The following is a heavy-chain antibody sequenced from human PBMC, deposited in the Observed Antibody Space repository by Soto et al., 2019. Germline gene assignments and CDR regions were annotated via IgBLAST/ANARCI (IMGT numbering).Heavy chain of an antibody. J-gene: IGHJ4*02. CDR3: AKDPIAAAGTWD. CDR2: ISGSGGST. D-gene: IGHD6-13*01. Sequence: EVQLLESGGGLVQPGGFLRLCCAASGFTFSSYAMSWVRQAPGKGLEWVSAISGSGGSTYYADSVKGRFTISRDNSKNTLYLQMNSLRAEDTAVYYCAKDPIAAAGTWDWGQGTLVTVSS. V-gene: IGHV3-23*01. CDR1: GFTFSSYA.